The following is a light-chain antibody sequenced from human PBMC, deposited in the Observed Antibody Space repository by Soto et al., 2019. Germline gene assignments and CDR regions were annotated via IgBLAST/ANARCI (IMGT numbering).Light chain of an antibody. V-gene: IGLV2-8*01. J-gene: IGLJ1*01. CDR2: EVS. CDR3: TSYAGSNSNYV. Sequence: QSALTQPPSASGSPGQSVTISCTGTSSDVGGYNYVSWYQQHPGKAPKLMIYEVSKRPSGVPDRCSGSKSGNTASLTVSGLQAEDEADYYCTSYAGSNSNYVFGTGTKLTVL. CDR1: SSDVGGYNY.